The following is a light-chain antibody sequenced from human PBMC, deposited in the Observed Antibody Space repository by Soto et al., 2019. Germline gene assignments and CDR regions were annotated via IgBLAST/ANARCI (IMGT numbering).Light chain of an antibody. CDR3: QQRSNWPIT. Sequence: EIVFTQSPATLSLSPGERATLSCRASQSVSSYLAWYKQKPGQAPRLLIYDASNRATGIPARFSGSGSGTDFTLTISSLQPEDFEVYYCQQRSNWPITFGQGTRLEIK. CDR2: DAS. CDR1: QSVSSY. J-gene: IGKJ5*01. V-gene: IGKV3-11*01.